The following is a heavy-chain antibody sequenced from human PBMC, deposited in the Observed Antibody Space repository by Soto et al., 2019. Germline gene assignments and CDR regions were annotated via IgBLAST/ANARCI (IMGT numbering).Heavy chain of an antibody. V-gene: IGHV4-59*08. J-gene: IGHJ5*02. CDR1: GGSISSYY. CDR2: IYYSGST. CDR3: ARLYCSGGSCTQNWFDP. Sequence: SETLSLTCTVSGGSISSYYWSWIRKTPGKGLEWIGYIYYSGSTNYNPSLKSRVTISVDTSKNQFSLKLSSVTAADTAVYYCARLYCSGGSCTQNWFDPWGQGTLVTVSS. D-gene: IGHD2-15*01.